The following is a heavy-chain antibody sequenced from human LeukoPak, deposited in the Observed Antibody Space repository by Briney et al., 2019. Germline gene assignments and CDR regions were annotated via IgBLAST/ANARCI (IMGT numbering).Heavy chain of an antibody. V-gene: IGHV3-23*01. D-gene: IGHD1/OR15-1a*01. CDR2: ISGSGGST. CDR1: GFTFSSYA. CDR3: ARERTVTYYYYGMDV. J-gene: IGHJ6*02. Sequence: GGSLRLSCAASGFTFSSYAMSWVRQAPGKGLEWVSAISGSGGSTYYADSVKGRFTISRDNSKNTLYLQMNSLRAEDTAVYYCARERTVTYYYYGMDVWGQGTTVTVSS.